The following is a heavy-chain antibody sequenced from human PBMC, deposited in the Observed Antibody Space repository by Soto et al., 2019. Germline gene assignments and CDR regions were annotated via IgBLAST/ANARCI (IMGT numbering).Heavy chain of an antibody. Sequence: EMQLLESGGGLVRPGGSLRLSCAASTFTFKKYVMSWVRQSPGKGLEWVSAITGTGGATYYAESVKGRFTVSRDNSNNPLFLQMNTLRVEDTAVYFCATGAPPPPSVYYGLALGGQGTTVTVS. D-gene: IGHD3-10*01. J-gene: IGHJ6*02. CDR3: ATGAPPPPSVYYGLAL. CDR1: TFTFKKYV. CDR2: ITGTGGAT. V-gene: IGHV3-23*01.